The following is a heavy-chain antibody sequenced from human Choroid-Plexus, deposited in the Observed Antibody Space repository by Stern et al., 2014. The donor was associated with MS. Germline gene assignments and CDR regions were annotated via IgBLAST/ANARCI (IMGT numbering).Heavy chain of an antibody. D-gene: IGHD2/OR15-2a*01. CDR2: GSYDGSNK. Sequence: QVQLVQSGGGVIKPGRPVRLSCVASGFTFGSCAMHWVRQAPGKGLEWVAGGSYDGSNKYYADSVKGRFTISRDNSQNTLYMQMSSLRPEDTAVYYCAKDRQYLTYFFDHWGQGSLVTVSS. CDR1: GFTFGSCA. V-gene: IGHV3-30*18. CDR3: AKDRQYLTYFFDH. J-gene: IGHJ5*02.